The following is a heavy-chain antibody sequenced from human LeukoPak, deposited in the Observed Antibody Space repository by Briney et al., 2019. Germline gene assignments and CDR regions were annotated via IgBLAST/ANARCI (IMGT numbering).Heavy chain of an antibody. V-gene: IGHV1-69*04. CDR3: ARVAARPNYYYGMDV. J-gene: IGHJ6*02. CDR1: GGTFSSYA. Sequence: GASVKVSCKASGGTFSSYAISWVRQAPGQGLEWMGRIIPILGIANYAQKFQGRVTITADKSTSTAYMELSSLRSEDTAVYYCARVAARPNYYYGMDVWGQGTTATVSS. CDR2: IIPILGIA. D-gene: IGHD6-6*01.